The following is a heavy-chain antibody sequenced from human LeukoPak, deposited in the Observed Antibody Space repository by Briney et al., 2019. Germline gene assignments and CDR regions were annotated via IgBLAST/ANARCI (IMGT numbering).Heavy chain of an antibody. Sequence: GGSLRLSCAASGFTFNNYAMSWDRQAPGKGLEWVSAISTSGGSAYYADSVKGRFTISRDNSKNTLYLQVNSLRAEDTAVYYRAKSSTTTPLYYFDPWGQGTLVTVSS. V-gene: IGHV3-23*01. D-gene: IGHD2/OR15-2a*01. CDR2: ISTSGGSA. CDR3: AKSSTTTPLYYFDP. CDR1: GFTFNNYA. J-gene: IGHJ4*02.